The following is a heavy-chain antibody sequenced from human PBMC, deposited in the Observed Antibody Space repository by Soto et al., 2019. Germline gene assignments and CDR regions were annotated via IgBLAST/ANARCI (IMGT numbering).Heavy chain of an antibody. CDR2: ISSDGGNK. D-gene: IGHD1-20*01. CDR3: ARKWRITGTTGRTNLDYFDY. CDR1: GFTFSSLA. V-gene: IGHV3-30-3*01. J-gene: IGHJ4*02. Sequence: QVKLVESGGGVVQPGRSLRLSCAASGFTFSSLAMHWVRQAPGKGLEWVAVISSDGGNKYYADSVKGRFTISRDNSKNTLSLQMASLRPEDTAIYYCARKWRITGTTGRTNLDYFDYWGQGTLVTVSS.